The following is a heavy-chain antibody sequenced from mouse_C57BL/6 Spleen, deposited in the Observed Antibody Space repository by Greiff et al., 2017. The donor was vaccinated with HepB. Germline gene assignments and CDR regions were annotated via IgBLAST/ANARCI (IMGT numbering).Heavy chain of an antibody. V-gene: IGHV1-20*01. CDR3: ARSYDGYLWYFDV. D-gene: IGHD2-3*01. Sequence: EVHLVESGPELVKPGDSVKISCKASGYSFTGYFMNWVMQSHGKSLEWIGRINPYNGDTFYNQKFKGKATLTVDKSSSTAHMELRSLTSEDSAVYYCARSYDGYLWYFDVWGTGTTVTVSS. J-gene: IGHJ1*03. CDR2: INPYNGDT. CDR1: GYSFTGYF.